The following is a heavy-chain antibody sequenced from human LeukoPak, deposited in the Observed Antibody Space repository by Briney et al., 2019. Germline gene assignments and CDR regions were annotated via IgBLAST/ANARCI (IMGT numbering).Heavy chain of an antibody. CDR1: GLSFSSFA. D-gene: IGHD3-16*01. J-gene: IGHJ4*02. V-gene: IGHV3-23*01. CDR2: ISGNGET. Sequence: GGSLRLSCAASGLSFSSFAMSWVRQGPGRGLEWVSSISGNGETFYADSVKGRFTFSSDSSRNKVYFQLNNLRVEDTAIYYCAKASWVSSTDAVRWGQGTLVTVSS. CDR3: AKASWVSSTDAVR.